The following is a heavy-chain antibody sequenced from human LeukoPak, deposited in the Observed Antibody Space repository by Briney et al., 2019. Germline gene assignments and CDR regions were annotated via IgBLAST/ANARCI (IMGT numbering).Heavy chain of an antibody. V-gene: IGHV3-48*03. Sequence: PGGSLRLSCAASGFTFSSYEMNWVRQAPGKGLEWVSYITGSGSTIYYADSVKGRFTISRDNAKNSLYLQMNSLRAEDTAVYYCAREDIVATIGYWGKGTLVTVSS. D-gene: IGHD5-12*01. CDR1: GFTFSSYE. J-gene: IGHJ4*02. CDR3: AREDIVATIGY. CDR2: ITGSGSTI.